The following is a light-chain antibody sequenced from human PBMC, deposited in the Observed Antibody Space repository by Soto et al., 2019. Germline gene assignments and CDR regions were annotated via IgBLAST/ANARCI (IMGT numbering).Light chain of an antibody. CDR3: SSYAGSNNLV. CDR1: SSDVADYNY. J-gene: IGLJ3*02. Sequence: QSVLTQPPSASGSPGQSVTISCTGTSSDVADYNYVSWYQQYPGKAPKLMIYEVSKRPSGVPDRFSGSKSGNTASLTVSGLQAEDEADYYCSSYAGSNNLVFGGGTKLTVL. V-gene: IGLV2-8*01. CDR2: EVS.